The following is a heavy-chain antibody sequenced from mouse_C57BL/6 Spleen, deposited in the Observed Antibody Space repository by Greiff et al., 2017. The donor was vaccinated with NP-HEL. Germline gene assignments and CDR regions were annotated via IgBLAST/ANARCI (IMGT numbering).Heavy chain of an antibody. CDR3: ARTSTAYAMDY. V-gene: IGHV3-1*01. Sequence: EVQLQESGPGMVKPSQSLSLTCTVTGYSITSGYDWHWIRHFPGNKLEWMGYISYSGSTNYNPSLKSRISITHDTSKNHFFLKLNSVTTEDTATYYCARTSTAYAMDYWGQGTSVTVSS. D-gene: IGHD1-2*01. J-gene: IGHJ4*01. CDR2: ISYSGST. CDR1: GYSITSGYD.